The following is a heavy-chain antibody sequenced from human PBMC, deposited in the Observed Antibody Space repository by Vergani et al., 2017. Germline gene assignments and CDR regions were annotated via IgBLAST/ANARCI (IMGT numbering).Heavy chain of an antibody. CDR2: ISRGGFNT. J-gene: IGHJ4*02. CDR1: GFPFSSYA. V-gene: IGHV3-23*01. D-gene: IGHD3-22*01. CDR3: AKDVLGDSSDLDS. Sequence: HLLESGGGLVQPGGSLRLSCAASGFPFSSYALTWVRQAQGKGLEWVSTISRGGFNTYYADSVKGRFTVSRDNSKNTLFLQMNSLRAGDTAVYYCAKDVLGDSSDLDSWGPGTLVTVSS.